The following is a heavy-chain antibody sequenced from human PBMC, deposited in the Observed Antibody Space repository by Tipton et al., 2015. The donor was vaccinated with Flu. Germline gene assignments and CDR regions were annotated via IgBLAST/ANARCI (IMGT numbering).Heavy chain of an antibody. D-gene: IGHD6-19*01. V-gene: IGHV4-59*01. CDR3: AKSGFDTGWYYFDS. CDR1: GGSIRGYY. J-gene: IGHJ4*02. Sequence: TLSLTCTVSGGSIRGYYWNWIRQFPGKGLEWIGFVYYTGSPNYKSSLKSRVTISTDTSTNQVSLKMNSVIAADTAVYYCAKSGFDTGWYYFDSWGQG. CDR2: VYYTGSP.